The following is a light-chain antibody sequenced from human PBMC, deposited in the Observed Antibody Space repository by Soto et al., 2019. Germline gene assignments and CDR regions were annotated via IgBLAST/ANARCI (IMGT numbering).Light chain of an antibody. J-gene: IGKJ2*01. CDR1: QSVSSY. CDR2: DAS. V-gene: IGKV3-11*01. Sequence: EIVLTQSLATLSLSPGERATLACRASQSVSSYLAWYQQKPGQDPRLLIYDASNRATGIPARFSGSGSGTDFTLTISRLEPEDFAVYYCQQRSNWPPYTFGQGTKLEIK. CDR3: QQRSNWPPYT.